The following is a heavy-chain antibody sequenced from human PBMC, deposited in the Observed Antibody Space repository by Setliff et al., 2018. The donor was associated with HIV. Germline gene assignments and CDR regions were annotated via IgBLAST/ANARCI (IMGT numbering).Heavy chain of an antibody. CDR3: VKGIVPNWGHHFDY. J-gene: IGHJ4*02. Sequence: ASVKVSCKASGYTFTGYYMHWVRQAPGQGLEWMGRINPNSGGTNYAQKFQGRVTISRDNSRNTLHLQVNSLRADDTALYYCVKGIVPNWGHHFDYWGQGTLVTVSS. D-gene: IGHD7-27*01. V-gene: IGHV1-2*06. CDR2: INPNSGGT. CDR1: GYTFTGYY.